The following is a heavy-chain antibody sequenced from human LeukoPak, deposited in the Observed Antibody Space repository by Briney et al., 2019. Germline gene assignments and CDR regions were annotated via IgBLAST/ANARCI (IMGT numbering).Heavy chain of an antibody. D-gene: IGHD1-26*01. V-gene: IGHV4-61*08. CDR1: GGSISSGGYY. CDR2: VYYSGST. Sequence: SETLSLTCTVSGGSISSGGYYWSWIRQPPGKGLEWIGYVYYSGSTNYNPSLKSRVTISVDTSKNQFSLKLSSVTAADTAVYYCARASLVGADFDYWGQGTLVTVS. J-gene: IGHJ4*02. CDR3: ARASLVGADFDY.